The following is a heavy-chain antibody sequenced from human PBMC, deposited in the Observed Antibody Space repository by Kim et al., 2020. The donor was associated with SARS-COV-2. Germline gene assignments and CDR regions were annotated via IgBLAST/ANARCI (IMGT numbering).Heavy chain of an antibody. D-gene: IGHD3-9*01. Sequence: GNATFYADSVKGRFTRSRDNDRNIVYLQMSSLRADDTAVYYCGRIDYFDDSWGPGTLVTVSS. CDR3: GRIDYFDDS. V-gene: IGHV3-74*01. CDR2: GNAT. J-gene: IGHJ5*01.